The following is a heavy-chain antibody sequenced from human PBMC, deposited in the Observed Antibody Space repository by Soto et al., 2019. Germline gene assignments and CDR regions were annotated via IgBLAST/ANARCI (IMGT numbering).Heavy chain of an antibody. Sequence: SVKVSCKASGGTFSSYAISWVRQAPGQGLEWMGGIIPIFGTANYAQKFQGRVTITADESTSTAYMELSSLRSEDTAVYYCASSTHYCSSTSCYPTQTKSAPYYYYYGMDVWGQGTTVTVSS. J-gene: IGHJ6*02. D-gene: IGHD2-2*01. CDR1: GGTFSSYA. V-gene: IGHV1-69*13. CDR3: ASSTHYCSSTSCYPTQTKSAPYYYYYGMDV. CDR2: IIPIFGTA.